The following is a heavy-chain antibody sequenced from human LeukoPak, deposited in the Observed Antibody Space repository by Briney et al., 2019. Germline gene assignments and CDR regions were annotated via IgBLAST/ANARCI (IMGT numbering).Heavy chain of an antibody. J-gene: IGHJ4*02. D-gene: IGHD3-22*01. CDR1: GFTFSSYG. CDR2: IWYDGSNK. Sequence: GRSVRLSCAASGFTFSSYGMHWVRQAPGKGLEWVAVIWYDGSNKYYADSVKGRFTISRDNSKNTLYLQMTSLRAEDTAVYYCASGSSGYPPYWGQGTLVTVSS. CDR3: ASGSSGYPPY. V-gene: IGHV3-33*01.